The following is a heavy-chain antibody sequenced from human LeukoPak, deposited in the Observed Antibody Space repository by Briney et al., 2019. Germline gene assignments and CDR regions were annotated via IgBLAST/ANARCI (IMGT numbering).Heavy chain of an antibody. Sequence: PSETLSLTCAVYGGSFSGYYWSWIRQPPGKGLGWIGEINHSGSTNYNPSLKSRVTISVDTSKNQFSLKLSSVTAADTAVYYCARGMYSSSPTTIFDYWGQGTLVTVSS. V-gene: IGHV4-34*01. CDR2: INHSGST. J-gene: IGHJ4*02. D-gene: IGHD6-6*01. CDR3: ARGMYSSSPTTIFDY. CDR1: GGSFSGYY.